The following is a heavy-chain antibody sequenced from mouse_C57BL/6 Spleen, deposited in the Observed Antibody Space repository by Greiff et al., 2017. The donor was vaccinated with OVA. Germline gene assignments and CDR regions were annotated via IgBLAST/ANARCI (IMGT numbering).Heavy chain of an antibody. Sequence: QVQLQQSGAELVRPGTSVKMSCKASGYTFTNYWIGWAKQRPGHGLEWIGDIYPGGGYTNYNEKFKGKATLTADKSSSTAYMQFSSLTSEDSAIYYCARLGYYGSSHYWYFDVWGTGTTVTVSS. D-gene: IGHD1-1*01. CDR3: ARLGYYGSSHYWYFDV. V-gene: IGHV1-63*01. CDR1: GYTFTNYW. CDR2: IYPGGGYT. J-gene: IGHJ1*03.